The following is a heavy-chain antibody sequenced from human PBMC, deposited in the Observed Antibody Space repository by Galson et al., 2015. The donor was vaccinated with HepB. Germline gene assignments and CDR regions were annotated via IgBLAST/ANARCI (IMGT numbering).Heavy chain of an antibody. V-gene: IGHV5-51*01. Sequence: QSGAEVKKPGESLKISCKASGYNFITYWIDWVRQVPGKGLEWVGLISPIDSKTRYSPAFEGRVTISADNSITTAYLQWNSLQASDTAMYYCARHPPGGRGMDVWGQGTTVTVSS. J-gene: IGHJ6*02. D-gene: IGHD1-26*01. CDR1: GYNFITYW. CDR2: ISPIDSKT. CDR3: ARHPPGGRGMDV.